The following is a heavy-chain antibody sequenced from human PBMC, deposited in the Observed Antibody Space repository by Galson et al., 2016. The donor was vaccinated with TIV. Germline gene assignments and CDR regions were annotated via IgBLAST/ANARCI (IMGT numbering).Heavy chain of an antibody. J-gene: IGHJ4*02. V-gene: IGHV1-8*01. Sequence: SVKVSCKASRHTFTSYDMNWVRQAPGQGPEWMGWMNPNSGNTGYTQKFQGRVTMTRDTSVSTAYMELTNLRSEDTAVYFCAQLVRKCGMTRCYGDHVDYWGQGTLVTVSS. CDR3: AQLVRKCGMTRCYGDHVDY. CDR1: RHTFTSYD. D-gene: IGHD2-2*01. CDR2: MNPNSGNT.